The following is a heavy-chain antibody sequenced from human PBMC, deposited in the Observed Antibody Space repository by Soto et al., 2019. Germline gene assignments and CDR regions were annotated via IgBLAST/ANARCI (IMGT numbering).Heavy chain of an antibody. Sequence: GGSLRLSSAASGFTFSSYAMSWLRQAPGKGLEWVSGITGSGVMTYYGDSVRGRFTISRDNSQNTLYLQMNCLRAEDTAVYYCAKDYYDSSGSRYFYALAVWGQGTTVTVS. V-gene: IGHV3-23*01. CDR2: ITGSGVMT. CDR1: GFTFSSYA. CDR3: AKDYYDSSGSRYFYALAV. D-gene: IGHD3-22*01. J-gene: IGHJ6*02.